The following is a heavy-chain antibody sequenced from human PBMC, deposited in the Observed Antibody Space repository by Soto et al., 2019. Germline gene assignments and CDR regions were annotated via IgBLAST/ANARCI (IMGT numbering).Heavy chain of an antibody. D-gene: IGHD2-15*01. V-gene: IGHV1-58*01. Sequence: SVKVSCKASGSTFTSSAVQWVRQARGQRLEWIGWIVVGSGHTNYEQKLQERVTITRDLSTSTAYMELSSLRSEDTAVYYCAKLTRGYCSGDSCPNWFDPWGQGTLVTVSS. CDR3: AKLTRGYCSGDSCPNWFDP. CDR1: GSTFTSSA. J-gene: IGHJ5*02. CDR2: IVVGSGHT.